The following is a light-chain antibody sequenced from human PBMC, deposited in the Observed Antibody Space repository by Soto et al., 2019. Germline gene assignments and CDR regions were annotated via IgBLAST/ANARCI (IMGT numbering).Light chain of an antibody. J-gene: IGLJ2*01. V-gene: IGLV2-8*01. Sequence: QLVLTQPPSASGSPGQSVTISCTGTSSDVGGYNYVSWFQQHPGKVPELIIYEVNKRPSGVPDRFSGSKSGNTASLTVSGLQAEDGADYYCSTFAGRDTFVFGGGTKVTVL. CDR1: SSDVGGYNY. CDR3: STFAGRDTFV. CDR2: EVN.